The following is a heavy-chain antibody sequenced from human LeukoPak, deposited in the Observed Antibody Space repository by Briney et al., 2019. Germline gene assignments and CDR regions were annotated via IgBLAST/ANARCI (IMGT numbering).Heavy chain of an antibody. CDR1: GFTFSIYS. J-gene: IGHJ6*02. CDR2: ISSSSSTI. V-gene: IGHV3-48*01. CDR3: ARDGYYYGSGRNGMDV. D-gene: IGHD3-10*01. Sequence: SGGSLRLSCAASGFTFSIYSMNWVRQAQGKGLEWVSYISSSSSTIYYADSVKGRFTISRDNAKNSLYLQMNSLRAEDTAVYYCARDGYYYGSGRNGMDVWGQGTTVTVSS.